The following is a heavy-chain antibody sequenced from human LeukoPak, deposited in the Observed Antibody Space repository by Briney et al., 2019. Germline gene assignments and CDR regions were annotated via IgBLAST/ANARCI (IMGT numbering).Heavy chain of an antibody. CDR3: ASLIQLWAPNDY. V-gene: IGHV3-30*03. D-gene: IGHD5-18*01. CDR2: ISYDGSNK. J-gene: IGHJ4*02. Sequence: GSLRLSCAASGFTFSSYWMNWARQAPGKGLEWVAVISYDGSNKYYADSVKGRFTISRDNSKNTLYLQMNSLRAEDTAVYYCASLIQLWAPNDYWGQGTLVTVSS. CDR1: GFTFSSYW.